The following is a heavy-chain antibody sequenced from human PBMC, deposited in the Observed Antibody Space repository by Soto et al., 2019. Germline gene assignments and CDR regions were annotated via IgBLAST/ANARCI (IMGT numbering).Heavy chain of an antibody. CDR2: IYYTGST. V-gene: IGHV4-59*08. J-gene: IGHJ4*02. Sequence: SETLSLTCTVSGGSISGYYWSWIRQPPGKRLEWIGYIYYTGSTNYNPSLKSRVTISINTSENQFSLKLSSVTAADTAVYYCARHIALSGSFPFDYWGQGTLVTVSS. CDR1: GGSISGYY. CDR3: ARHIALSGSFPFDY. D-gene: IGHD3-3*01.